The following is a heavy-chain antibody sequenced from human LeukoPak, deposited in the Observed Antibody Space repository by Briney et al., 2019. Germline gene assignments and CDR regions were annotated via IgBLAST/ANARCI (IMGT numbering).Heavy chain of an antibody. CDR3: AKDLSAYSSGWYSGNFDY. V-gene: IGHV3-30*02. D-gene: IGHD6-19*01. Sequence: GGSLRLSCAASGFTFSSYGMHWVRQAPGKGLGWVAFIRYDGSNKYYADSVKGRFTISRDNSKNTLYPQMNSLRAEDTAVYYCAKDLSAYSSGWYSGNFDYWGQGTLVTVSS. CDR1: GFTFSSYG. J-gene: IGHJ4*02. CDR2: IRYDGSNK.